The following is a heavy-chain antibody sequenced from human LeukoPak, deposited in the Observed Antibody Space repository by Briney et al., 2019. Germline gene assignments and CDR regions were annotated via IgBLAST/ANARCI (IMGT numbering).Heavy chain of an antibody. Sequence: PSQTLSLTCAVSGGSISSGGYSWSWIRQPPGKGLEWIGEINHSGNTYYNASLKSQVSISIDTSKNQFSLRLTSVTAADTAVYYCARQTGSGLFILPGGQGTLVTVSS. CDR3: ARQTGSGLFILP. D-gene: IGHD3/OR15-3a*01. V-gene: IGHV4-30-2*03. CDR1: GGSISSGGYS. J-gene: IGHJ4*02. CDR2: INHSGNT.